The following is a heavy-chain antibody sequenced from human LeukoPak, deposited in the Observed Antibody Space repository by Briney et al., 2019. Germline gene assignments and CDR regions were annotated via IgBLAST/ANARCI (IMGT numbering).Heavy chain of an antibody. CDR3: ARDQSFRWHTFDY. CDR2: ISSSSSNI. CDR1: GFDFSTYY. J-gene: IGHJ4*02. Sequence: GGSLRLSCAAPGFDFSTYYLNWVRQAPGKGLEWVSSISSSSSNIFYSDLVKGRFTISRDNAKNSLYLQMNSLRAEDTAAYYCARDQSFRWHTFDYWGQGTLVTVSS. D-gene: IGHD1-26*01. V-gene: IGHV3-21*01.